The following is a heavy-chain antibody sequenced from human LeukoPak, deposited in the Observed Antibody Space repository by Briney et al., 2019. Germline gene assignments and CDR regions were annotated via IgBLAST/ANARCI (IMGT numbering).Heavy chain of an antibody. J-gene: IGHJ4*02. CDR3: ARGDYYDSSGYSY. D-gene: IGHD3-22*01. CDR2: ISSSSSYI. V-gene: IGHV3-21*01. CDR1: GFTFSSYS. Sequence: GGSLRLSCAASGFTFSSYSMNWVRQAPGKGLEWVSSISSSSSYIYCADSVKGRFTISRDNAKNSLYLQMNSLRAEDAAVYYCARGDYYDSSGYSYWGQGTLVTVSS.